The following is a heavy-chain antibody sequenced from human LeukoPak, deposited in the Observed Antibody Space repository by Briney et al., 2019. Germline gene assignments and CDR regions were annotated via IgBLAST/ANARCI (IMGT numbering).Heavy chain of an antibody. CDR2: IYYSGST. J-gene: IGHJ4*02. V-gene: IGHV4-59*01. D-gene: IGHD2-15*01. Sequence: SETLPLTCTVSGGPISSYYWSWIRQPPGKGLEWIGYIYYSGSTNYNPSLKSRVTISVDTSKNQFSLKLSSVTAADTAVYYCARVYCSGGSCYRTFDYWGQGTLVTVSS. CDR3: ARVYCSGGSCYRTFDY. CDR1: GGPISSYY.